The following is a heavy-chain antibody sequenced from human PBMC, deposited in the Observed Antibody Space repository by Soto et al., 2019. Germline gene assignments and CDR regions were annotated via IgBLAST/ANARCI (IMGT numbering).Heavy chain of an antibody. CDR2: VHISGHS. J-gene: IGHJ5*01. Sequence: SETLSLTCTLSGGSVRAPDWWNWVRQSPDKGLEWIAEVHISGHSNYNPSLRSRVSVSIDSSKNQFYLNLNSVTAADTAIYYCARVRQGCSANNCYFDPWGQGTQVTVSS. D-gene: IGHD1-1*01. CDR1: GGSVRAPDW. V-gene: IGHV4-4*02. CDR3: ARVRQGCSANNCYFDP.